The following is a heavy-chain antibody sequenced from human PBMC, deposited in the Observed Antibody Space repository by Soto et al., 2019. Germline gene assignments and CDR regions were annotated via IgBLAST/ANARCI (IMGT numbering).Heavy chain of an antibody. D-gene: IGHD1-26*01. CDR3: AKVGGSYDYFDY. V-gene: IGHV3-23*01. Sequence: EVQLLESGGGLVQPGGSLRLSCAASGFTFSSYAMSWVRQAPGKGLEWVSAIRGSGGSTYYADSVKGRFTISRDNSKNTLYLQMNSLRAEDTAVYYCAKVGGSYDYFDYWGQGTLVTVSS. CDR2: IRGSGGST. J-gene: IGHJ4*02. CDR1: GFTFSSYA.